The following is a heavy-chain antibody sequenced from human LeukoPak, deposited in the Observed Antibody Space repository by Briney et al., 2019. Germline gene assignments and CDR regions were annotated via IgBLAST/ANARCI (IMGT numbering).Heavy chain of an antibody. CDR3: ARGRSVTSGFDY. V-gene: IGHV1-18*01. CDR2: ISAYNGNT. Sequence: APVKVSCKASGYTFTSYGISWVRQAPGQGLEWMGWISAYNGNTNYAQKLQGRVTMTTDTSTSTAYMELRSLRSEDTAVYYCARGRSVTSGFDYWGQGALVTVSS. CDR1: GYTFTSYG. D-gene: IGHD4-17*01. J-gene: IGHJ4*02.